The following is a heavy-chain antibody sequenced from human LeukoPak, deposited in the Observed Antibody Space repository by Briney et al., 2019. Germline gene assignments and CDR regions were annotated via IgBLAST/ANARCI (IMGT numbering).Heavy chain of an antibody. J-gene: IGHJ4*02. CDR1: GGSISSYY. Sequence: SEILSLTCTVSGGSISSYYWSWIRQPPGKGLEWIGYIYYSGSTNYNPSLKSRVTISVDTSKNQFSLKLSSVTAADTAVYYCARSSGRDGYNFLGWGQGTLVTVSS. D-gene: IGHD5-24*01. CDR2: IYYSGST. CDR3: ARSSGRDGYNFLG. V-gene: IGHV4-59*01.